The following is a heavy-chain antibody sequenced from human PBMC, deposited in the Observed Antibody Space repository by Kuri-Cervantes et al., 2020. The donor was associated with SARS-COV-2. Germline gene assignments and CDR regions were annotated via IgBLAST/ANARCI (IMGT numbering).Heavy chain of an antibody. CDR1: GYTYPSYV. CDR2: SNASNGNT. CDR3: ARGGLWTTGTTGGYYYYGMDV. V-gene: IGHV1-3*01. D-gene: IGHD4-11*01. Sequence: AVKVSCKASGYTYPSYVMHWVRQARGQRLEWMGRSNASNGNTKYPQKFQGRVTITRDTSASTAYMELSSLRYEDTAVYYCARGGLWTTGTTGGYYYYGMDVWGQGTTVTVSS. J-gene: IGHJ6*02.